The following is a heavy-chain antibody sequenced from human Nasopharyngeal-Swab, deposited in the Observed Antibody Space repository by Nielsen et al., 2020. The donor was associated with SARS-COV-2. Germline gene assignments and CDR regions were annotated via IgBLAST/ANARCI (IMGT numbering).Heavy chain of an antibody. D-gene: IGHD2/OR15-2a*01. CDR2: ISHSGAT. CDR1: GGSFSENY. V-gene: IGHV4-34*01. J-gene: IGHJ6*03. Sequence: SATLSLTCAVYGGSFSENYWNWVRQSPGKGLEWIGEISHSGATNYKSSLRSRVIMSVDTSKNQFSLELRSVTAADTAVYYCVRGFRTWSFPSTYYYYHMDVWGQGTTVTVSS. CDR3: VRGFRTWSFPSTYYYYHMDV.